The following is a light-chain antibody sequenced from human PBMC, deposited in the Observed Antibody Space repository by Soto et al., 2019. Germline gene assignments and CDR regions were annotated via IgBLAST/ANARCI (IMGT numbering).Light chain of an antibody. CDR3: LQGPQCPPIT. J-gene: IGKJ5*01. Sequence: DVVMTQSPLSLPVTLGQPASISCRSSQSLVYSDGNTYLNWFQQRPGQSPRRLIYKVSNRDSGVPDRFSGSGSVTYFTLKISGVEAEDVGVYYCLQGPQCPPITFGQGTRLEI. V-gene: IGKV2-30*01. CDR1: QSLVYSDGNTY. CDR2: KVS.